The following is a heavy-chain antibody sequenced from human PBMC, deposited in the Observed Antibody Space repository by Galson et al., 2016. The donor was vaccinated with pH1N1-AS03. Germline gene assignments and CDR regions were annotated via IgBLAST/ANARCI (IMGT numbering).Heavy chain of an antibody. CDR3: ANSGSIPPRFDD. Sequence: SVKVSCKASGDTFISHFMHWVRQAPGQGLEWMAIINPSGTIKSYAQKFQGRVTMTRDTSTTTVYMELSSLRSEDTAVYYCANSGSIPPRFDDWGQGTLVTVSS. D-gene: IGHD1-26*01. CDR1: GDTFISHF. J-gene: IGHJ4*02. V-gene: IGHV1-46*01. CDR2: INPSGTIK.